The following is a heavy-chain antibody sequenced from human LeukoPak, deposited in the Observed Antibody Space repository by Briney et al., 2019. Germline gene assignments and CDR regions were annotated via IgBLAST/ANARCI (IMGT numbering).Heavy chain of an antibody. CDR2: IYYSGGT. D-gene: IGHD4-17*01. V-gene: IGHV4-61*08. CDR1: GGSISSGGYY. Sequence: SETLSLTCTVSGGSISSGGYYWSWIRQPPGKGLEWIGYIYYSGGTNYNPSLKSRVTISVDTSKNQFSLKLSSVTAADTAVYYCARHVGYGDYFTYFDYWGQGTLVTVSS. J-gene: IGHJ4*02. CDR3: ARHVGYGDYFTYFDY.